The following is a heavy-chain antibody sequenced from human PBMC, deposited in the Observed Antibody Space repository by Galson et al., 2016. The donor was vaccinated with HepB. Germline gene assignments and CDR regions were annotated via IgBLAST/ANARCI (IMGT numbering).Heavy chain of an antibody. CDR3: GRDRKGAAGTVDF. D-gene: IGHD6-13*01. J-gene: IGHJ4*02. V-gene: IGHV4-30-4*01. Sequence: TLSLTCTVSGGSVSSGSYYWSWIRQPPGKGPEWIGNIYYSGNAEYNPSLKSRATISVDTSKNQFSLTVTSVTAADTAVYYCGRDRKGAAGTVDFWGQGTLVTVSS. CDR1: GGSVSSGSYY. CDR2: IYYSGNA.